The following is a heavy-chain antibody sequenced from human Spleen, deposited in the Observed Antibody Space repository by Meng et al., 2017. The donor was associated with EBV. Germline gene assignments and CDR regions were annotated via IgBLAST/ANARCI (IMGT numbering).Heavy chain of an antibody. V-gene: IGHV4-30-4*01. D-gene: IGHD6-13*01. J-gene: IGHJ5*02. Sequence: QGEGEEWGPGLVKPSQTLSPTCVVSGGSIRRGDYSWSWSRQPPGTGLEWIGYIFFGGSTNYNPSLKSRVTMSVDTSKNQFSLKLSSVTAADTAVYYCASSLYSSSRVNWFDPWGQGALVTVSS. CDR1: GGSIRRGDYS. CDR2: IFFGGST. CDR3: ASSLYSSSRVNWFDP.